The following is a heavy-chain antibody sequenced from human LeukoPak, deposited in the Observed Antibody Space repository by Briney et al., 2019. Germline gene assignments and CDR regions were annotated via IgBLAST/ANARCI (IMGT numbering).Heavy chain of an antibody. Sequence: GGSLRLSCAASGFTFSSYAMHWVRQAPGKGLEWVAVISYDGSNKYYADSVKGRFTISRDNSKNTLYLQMNSLRAEDTAVYYCARERPGIAAAGPFDYWGQGTLVTVSS. D-gene: IGHD6-13*01. CDR2: ISYDGSNK. V-gene: IGHV3-30-3*01. J-gene: IGHJ4*02. CDR3: ARERPGIAAAGPFDY. CDR1: GFTFSSYA.